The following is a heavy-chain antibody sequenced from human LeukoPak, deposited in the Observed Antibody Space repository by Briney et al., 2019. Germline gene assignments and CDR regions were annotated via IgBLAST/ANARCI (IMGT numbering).Heavy chain of an antibody. V-gene: IGHV3-23*01. D-gene: IGHD6-13*01. CDR3: TTEGAAGPLDY. CDR2: ISGSGGST. Sequence: GGSLRLSCAASGFTFSNYDMSWVRQAPGKGLEWVSAISGSGGSTYYADSVKGRFTISRDNSKNTLYLQMNSLKTEDTAVYYCTTEGAAGPLDYWGQGTLVTVSS. CDR1: GFTFSNYD. J-gene: IGHJ4*02.